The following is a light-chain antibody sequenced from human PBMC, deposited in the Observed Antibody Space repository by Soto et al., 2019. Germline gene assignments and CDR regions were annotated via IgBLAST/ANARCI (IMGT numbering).Light chain of an antibody. J-gene: IGKJ4*01. V-gene: IGKV3-20*01. CDR3: EQYGSPPLT. CDR2: DAS. CDR1: QSVANNY. Sequence: EIVLTQSPGTLSLSPGERATLSCRASQSVANNYLAWYQQQPGQAPRFLNYDASSRATGLPERFSGSGSGTDFTLTISRLDPEDFAVYYCEQYGSPPLTFGGGTKVEIK.